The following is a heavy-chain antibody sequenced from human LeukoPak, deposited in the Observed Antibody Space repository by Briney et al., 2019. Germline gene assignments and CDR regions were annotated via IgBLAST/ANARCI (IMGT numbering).Heavy chain of an antibody. D-gene: IGHD6-6*01. CDR2: ISWNSGGI. CDR3: SRVSAYTTSSGEFDY. J-gene: IGHJ4*02. CDR1: GFTFSSYA. V-gene: IGHV3-9*01. Sequence: GGSLRLSCAASGFTFSSYAMSWVRQAPGKGLEWVSGISWNSGGIAYADSVKGRFTISRDNAKNSPYLQMNSLRAEDTALYYCSRVSAYTTSSGEFDYWGQGTLVTVSS.